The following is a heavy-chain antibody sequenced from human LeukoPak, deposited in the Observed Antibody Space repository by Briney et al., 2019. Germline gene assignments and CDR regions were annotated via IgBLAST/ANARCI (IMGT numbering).Heavy chain of an antibody. CDR2: ISYDGSNK. D-gene: IGHD3-9*01. V-gene: IGHV3-30*18. CDR1: GFTFSSYG. CDR3: AKETGFKPNWFDP. J-gene: IGHJ5*02. Sequence: GGSLRLSCAASGFTFSSYGMHWVRQAPGKGLEWVAVISYDGSNKYYADSVKGRFTISRDNSKNTLYLQMNSLRAEDTAVYYCAKETGFKPNWFDPWGQGTLVTVSS.